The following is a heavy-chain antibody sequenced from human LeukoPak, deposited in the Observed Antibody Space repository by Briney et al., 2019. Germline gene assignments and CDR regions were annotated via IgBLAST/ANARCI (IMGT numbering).Heavy chain of an antibody. CDR2: VHSSGGA. Sequence: PSETLSLTCSVSGGSISSHYWSWSRQPPGQGLEWIGYVHSSGGANYNPSLNSRVTMSLDTSKDRLSLRLSSVTAADTAMYYCARQRGDYRKGNYFDYWGQGTLVTVSS. J-gene: IGHJ4*02. CDR3: ARQRGDYRKGNYFDY. D-gene: IGHD4-11*01. V-gene: IGHV4-59*08. CDR1: GGSISSHY.